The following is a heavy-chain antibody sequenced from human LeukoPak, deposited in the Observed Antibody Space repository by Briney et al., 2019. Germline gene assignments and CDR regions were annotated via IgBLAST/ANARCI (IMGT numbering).Heavy chain of an antibody. V-gene: IGHV4-59*08. CDR1: GGSISSYY. Sequence: PSETLSLTCTVSGGSISSYYWSCIRQPPGKGLEWIGYIYYSGSTNYNPSLKSRVTISVDTSKNQFSLKLSSVTAADTAVYYCARPKDSSGWYDAFDIWGQGTMVTVSS. CDR3: ARPKDSSGWYDAFDI. D-gene: IGHD6-19*01. CDR2: IYYSGST. J-gene: IGHJ3*02.